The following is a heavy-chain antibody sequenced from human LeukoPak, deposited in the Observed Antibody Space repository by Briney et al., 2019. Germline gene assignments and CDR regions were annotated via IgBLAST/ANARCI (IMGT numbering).Heavy chain of an antibody. CDR3: ARGGYSGYDWAPIDY. CDR1: GGSFSGYY. D-gene: IGHD5-12*01. Sequence: PSETLSLTCAVSGGSFSGYYWSWIRQPPGKGLEWVGYIYYSGSTNYNPSLKSRVTISVVTSKNQFSLKLSSVTAADTAVYYCARGGYSGYDWAPIDYWGQGTLVTVSS. CDR2: IYYSGST. V-gene: IGHV4-59*01. J-gene: IGHJ4*02.